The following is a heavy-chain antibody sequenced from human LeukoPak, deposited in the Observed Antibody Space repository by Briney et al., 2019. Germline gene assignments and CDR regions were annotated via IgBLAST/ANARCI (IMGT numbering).Heavy chain of an antibody. Sequence: ASVKVSCKASGYTFTSYGISWVRQAPGQGLEWMGIINPSGGSTSYAQKFQGRVTMTRDTSTSTVYMELSSLRSEDTAVYYCAREEFYSSSSIYSYYYYGMDVWGQGATVTVSS. J-gene: IGHJ6*02. CDR1: GYTFTSYG. CDR3: AREEFYSSSSIYSYYYYGMDV. CDR2: INPSGGST. D-gene: IGHD6-6*01. V-gene: IGHV1-46*01.